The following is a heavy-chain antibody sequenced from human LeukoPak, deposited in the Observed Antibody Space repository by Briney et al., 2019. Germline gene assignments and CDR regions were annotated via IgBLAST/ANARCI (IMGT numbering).Heavy chain of an antibody. D-gene: IGHD2-2*01. CDR2: IGISSGNT. J-gene: IGHJ4*02. V-gene: IGHV3-48*01. Sequence: GGSLRLSCAASGFTFSSYSMNWVRQAPGKGLEWISYIGISSGNTKYADSVKGRFTISGDKAKNSVYLQMNSLRVEDTAVYYCARDTRYAFDNWGQGTLVTVSS. CDR1: GFTFSSYS. CDR3: ARDTRYAFDN.